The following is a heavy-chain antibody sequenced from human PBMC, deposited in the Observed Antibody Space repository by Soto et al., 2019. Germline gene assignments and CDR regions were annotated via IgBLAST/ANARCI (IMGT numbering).Heavy chain of an antibody. Sequence: EVQLLESGGGLVQPGGSLRLSCAASGFTFSSYAMSWVRQAPGKGLEWVSALSGSGGITYYADSVKGRFTISRDNSKNTLYLQMNSLRAEDTHVYYCATQLGVVTDNFYYWGQGTLVTVSS. V-gene: IGHV3-23*01. CDR1: GFTFSSYA. CDR3: ATQLGVVTDNFYY. CDR2: LSGSGGIT. D-gene: IGHD3-3*01. J-gene: IGHJ4*02.